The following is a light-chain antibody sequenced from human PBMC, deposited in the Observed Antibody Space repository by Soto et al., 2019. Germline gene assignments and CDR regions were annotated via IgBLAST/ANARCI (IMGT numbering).Light chain of an antibody. V-gene: IGKV3-20*01. CDR3: QQYGSSPFT. J-gene: IGKJ3*01. Sequence: EIVLTQSPGTLSLSPGERATLSCRASQSVSSSYLAGYQQKPGQAPRLLIYGASSMSTGIPARFRGSGSGTYFNLNISGLEPANVAVYSRQQYGSSPFTFGPGTKVYIK. CDR1: QSVSSSY. CDR2: GAS.